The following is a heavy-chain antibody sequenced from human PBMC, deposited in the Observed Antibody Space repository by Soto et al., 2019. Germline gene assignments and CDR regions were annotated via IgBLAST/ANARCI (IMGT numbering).Heavy chain of an antibody. J-gene: IGHJ4*02. CDR2: ISYDGRHQ. V-gene: IGHV3-30*03. D-gene: IGHD5-12*01. CDR3: ARELDIPPDYYFDY. Sequence: QVRLVESGGDLVQPGRSLRLSCAASGFTFGSYGMHWVRQAPGKGLEWVAMISYDGRHQYYADSVKGRFTISRDNFKDTLYLQMIGLTPEYTAIYFCARELDIPPDYYFDYWGQGNLVTVSS. CDR1: GFTFGSYG.